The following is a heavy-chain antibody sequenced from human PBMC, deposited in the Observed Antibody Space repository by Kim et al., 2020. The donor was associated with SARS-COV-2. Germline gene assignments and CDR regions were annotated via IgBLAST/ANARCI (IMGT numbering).Heavy chain of an antibody. J-gene: IGHJ4*02. CDR2: ISGSGGST. Sequence: GGSLRLSCAASGFTFSSYAMSWVRQAPGKGLEWVSAISGSGGSTYYADSVKGRFTISRDNSKNTLYLQMNSLRAEDTAVYYCAKSFIGIAAAGTTGAKWELEPYYFDYWGQGTLVTVSS. V-gene: IGHV3-23*01. CDR3: AKSFIGIAAAGTTGAKWELEPYYFDY. D-gene: IGHD6-13*01. CDR1: GFTFSSYA.